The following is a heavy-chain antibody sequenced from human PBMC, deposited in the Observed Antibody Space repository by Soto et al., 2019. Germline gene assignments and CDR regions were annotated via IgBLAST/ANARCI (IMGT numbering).Heavy chain of an antibody. CDR2: IWFDATIE. J-gene: IGHJ4*02. CDR1: GFTFSSYD. Sequence: QVQLVESGGGVVQPGRSLRLSCAASGFTFSSYDIHWVRQAPGKGLEWVASIWFDATIENYADSVKGRFTISRDNSKDTVYLQMSSLRAEDKAIYYCARPGGQLVPFDNWGQGTLVTLSS. V-gene: IGHV3-33*01. D-gene: IGHD6-6*01. CDR3: ARPGGQLVPFDN.